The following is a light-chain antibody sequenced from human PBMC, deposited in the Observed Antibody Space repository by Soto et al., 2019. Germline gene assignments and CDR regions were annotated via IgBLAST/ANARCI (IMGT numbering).Light chain of an antibody. V-gene: IGKV3-15*01. CDR2: GAS. J-gene: IGKJ3*01. Sequence: VMTQSPPTLSVSPGERATLSCRASQSDSTDLAWYQQKPGQAPRLLIYGASTRATDVPARFSGGGSGTEFTLTISSLHSVDVAIYYCQLYNDWPPITFGPGTKVDIK. CDR1: QSDSTD. CDR3: QLYNDWPPIT.